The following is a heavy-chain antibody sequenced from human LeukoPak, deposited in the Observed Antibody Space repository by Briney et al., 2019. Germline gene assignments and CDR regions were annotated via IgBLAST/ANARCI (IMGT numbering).Heavy chain of an antibody. CDR2: IIPIFGTA. CDR1: GGTFSSYA. J-gene: IGHJ6*03. D-gene: IGHD1-1*01. CDR3: ARLGSRYSYYYYYMDV. Sequence: SVKVSCKASGGTFSSYAISWVRQAPGQGLEWMGGIIPIFGTANYAQKFQGRVTITADESTSTAYMELSSLRSEDTAVYYCARLGSRYSYYYYYMDVWGKGTTVTVSS. V-gene: IGHV1-69*13.